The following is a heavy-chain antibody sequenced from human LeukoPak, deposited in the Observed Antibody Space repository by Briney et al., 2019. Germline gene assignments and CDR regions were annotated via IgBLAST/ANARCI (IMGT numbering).Heavy chain of an antibody. Sequence: GGSLRLSCAVSGFTFTKYWMSWVRQTPGKGLEWVANIKHDGSEKFYVDSVKGRFTVSRDNAKNSLFLQMSSLRVEDTAVYYCARGDYDDISGYYTDAFDVWPRDNGHRLF. D-gene: IGHD3-22*01. CDR3: ARGDYDDISGYYTDAFDV. CDR2: IKHDGSEK. V-gene: IGHV3-7*01. J-gene: IGHJ3*01. CDR1: GFTFTKYW.